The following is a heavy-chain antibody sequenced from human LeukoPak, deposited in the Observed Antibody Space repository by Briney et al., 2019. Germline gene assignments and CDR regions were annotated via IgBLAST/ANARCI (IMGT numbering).Heavy chain of an antibody. CDR1: GASISSDY. CDR2: IYSRGSS. D-gene: IGHD4-17*01. CDR3: TRRLRQNLFDP. V-gene: IGHV4-59*08. Sequence: PSETLSLTCTVSGASISSDYWCWIRLPPGKELEWIGYIYSRGSSNYTPSLKSRATMSVDTSKNQFSLKLTSVTAADTAVYYCTRRLRQNLFDPWGQGTLVTVSS. J-gene: IGHJ5*02.